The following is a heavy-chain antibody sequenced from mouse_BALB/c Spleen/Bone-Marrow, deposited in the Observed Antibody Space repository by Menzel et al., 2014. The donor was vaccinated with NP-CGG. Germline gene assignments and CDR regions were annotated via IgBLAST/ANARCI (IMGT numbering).Heavy chain of an antibody. J-gene: IGHJ4*01. CDR1: GYTFTSYW. CDR3: TRQYGNYYAKDY. CDR2: IYPSDSYT. V-gene: IGHV1S126*01. Sequence: VKLVESGAELVRPGASVKVSCKASGYTFTSYWINWVKQRPGQGLEWIGNIYPSDSYTNYNQNFKDKATLTVDKSSSTAYMQLSSPTSEDSAVYYCTRQYGNYYAKDYWGQGTSVTVSS. D-gene: IGHD2-10*02.